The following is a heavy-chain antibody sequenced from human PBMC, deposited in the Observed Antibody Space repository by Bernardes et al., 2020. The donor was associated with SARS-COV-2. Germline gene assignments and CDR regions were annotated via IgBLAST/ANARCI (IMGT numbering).Heavy chain of an antibody. D-gene: IGHD3-16*01. J-gene: IGHJ6*03. CDR1: GYTFTGYY. Sequence: ASVKVSCKASGYTFTGYYMHWVRQDPGQGLEWMGWINPNSGGTNYAQKFQGRVTMTRDTSISTAYMELSRLRSDDTAVYYCARDLFDYPFMDGWGKGTTGTVSS. CDR2: INPNSGGT. CDR3: ARDLFDYPFMDG. V-gene: IGHV1-2*02.